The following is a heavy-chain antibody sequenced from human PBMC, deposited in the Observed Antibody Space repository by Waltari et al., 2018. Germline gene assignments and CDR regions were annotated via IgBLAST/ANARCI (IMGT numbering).Heavy chain of an antibody. J-gene: IGHJ6*02. Sequence: QVQLQESGPGLVKPSQTLSLTCTVSGGSISSGGYSWRWIRQHPGKGLEWIGYIYYSGSTYYNPSLKSRVTISVDTSKNQFSLKLSSVTAADTAVYYCARGTQSGLGGMDVWGQGTTVTVSS. CDR3: ARGTQSGLGGMDV. CDR1: GGSISSGGYS. CDR2: IYYSGST. V-gene: IGHV4-31*03.